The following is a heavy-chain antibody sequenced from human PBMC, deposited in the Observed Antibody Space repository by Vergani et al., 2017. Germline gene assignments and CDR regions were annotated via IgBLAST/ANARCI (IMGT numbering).Heavy chain of an antibody. CDR1: GFSLSNARMG. V-gene: IGHV2-26*01. CDR2: IFSNDEK. Sequence: QVTLKESGPVLVKPTETLTLTCTVSGFSLSNARMGVSWIRQPPGKALEWLAHIFSNDEKSYSTSLKSRITISKDTSKSQVVLNMTNMDPVDTSTYYCERIIIEYYDLWSGLTRYYYYYMDVWGKGTTVTVSS. D-gene: IGHD3-3*01. J-gene: IGHJ6*03. CDR3: ERIIIEYYDLWSGLTRYYYYYMDV.